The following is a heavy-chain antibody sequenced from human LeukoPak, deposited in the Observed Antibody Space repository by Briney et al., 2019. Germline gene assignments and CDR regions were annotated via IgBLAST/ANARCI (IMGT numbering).Heavy chain of an antibody. CDR3: ARQTEPLGIAVAGEFDY. J-gene: IGHJ4*02. Sequence: GASVKVSCKASGYTFTSYAMNWVRQAPGQGLEWMGWINTNTGNPAYAQGFTGRFVFSLDTSVSTAYLQISSLKAEDTAVYYCARQTEPLGIAVAGEFDYWGQGTLVTVSS. V-gene: IGHV7-4-1*02. D-gene: IGHD6-19*01. CDR2: INTNTGNP. CDR1: GYTFTSYA.